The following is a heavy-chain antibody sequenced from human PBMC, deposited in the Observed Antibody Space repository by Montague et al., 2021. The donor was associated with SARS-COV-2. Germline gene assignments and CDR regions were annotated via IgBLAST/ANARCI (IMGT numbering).Heavy chain of an antibody. CDR3: AKDRGYYGSGSYFEY. D-gene: IGHD3-10*01. CDR1: GFTFHDYA. CDR2: ISWNSGSI. V-gene: IGHV3-9*01. J-gene: IGHJ4*02. Sequence: SLSLSFSASGFTFHDYALHWVRQVPGKGLEWVSGISWNSGSIGYGDSVKGRFTISRDNAKNSLYLQMNRLRAEDTALYYCAKDRGYYGSGSYFEYWGQGTLVTVSS.